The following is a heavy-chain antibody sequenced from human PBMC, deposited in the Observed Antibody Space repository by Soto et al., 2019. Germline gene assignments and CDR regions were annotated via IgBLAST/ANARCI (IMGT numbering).Heavy chain of an antibody. J-gene: IGHJ4*02. D-gene: IGHD3-22*01. CDR1: GFSLSTSGVG. CDR3: AHRQTYCGSGYYRFDY. V-gene: IGHV2-5*02. Sequence: SGPTLVNPTQTLTLTCTFSGFSLSTSGVGVGWIRQPPGKALEWLALIYWDDDKRYSPSLKSRLTITKDTSKNQVVLTMTNMDPVDTATYYCAHRQTYCGSGYYRFDYWGQGTLVTVSS. CDR2: IYWDDDK.